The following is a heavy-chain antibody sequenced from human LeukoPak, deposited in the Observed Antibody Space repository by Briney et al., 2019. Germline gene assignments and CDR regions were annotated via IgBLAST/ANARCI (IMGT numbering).Heavy chain of an antibody. D-gene: IGHD3-16*01. CDR3: ARDIGGHDAFDI. Sequence: GASVKVSCKASGYTFTSYYMHWVRQAPGQGLEWMGIINPSGGSTSYAQKFQGRVTMTRDPSTSTVYMELSSLRSEDTAVYYCARDIGGHDAFDIWGQGTMVTVSS. CDR1: GYTFTSYY. V-gene: IGHV1-46*03. CDR2: INPSGGST. J-gene: IGHJ3*02.